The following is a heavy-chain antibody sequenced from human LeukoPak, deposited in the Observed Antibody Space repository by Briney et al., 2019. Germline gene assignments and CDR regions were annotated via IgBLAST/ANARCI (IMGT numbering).Heavy chain of an antibody. D-gene: IGHD5-24*01. CDR1: GGSISSGGYY. CDR3: ARSRDGYNLAFDY. Sequence: PSQTLSLTCTVSGGSISSGGYYWSWIRQHPGKGLEWIGYIYYSGSTYYNPSHKSRVTISVDTSKNQFSLKLSSVTAADTAVYYCARSRDGYNLAFDYWGQGTLVTVSS. CDR2: IYYSGST. V-gene: IGHV4-31*03. J-gene: IGHJ4*02.